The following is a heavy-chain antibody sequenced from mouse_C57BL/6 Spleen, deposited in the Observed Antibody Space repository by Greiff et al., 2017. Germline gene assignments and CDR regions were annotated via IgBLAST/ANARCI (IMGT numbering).Heavy chain of an antibody. Sequence: QVQLQQSGAELVRPGTSVKVSCKASGYAFTNYLIEWVKQRPGQGLEWIGVINPGSGGTNYNEKFKGKATLTADKSSSTAYMQLSSLTSEASAVYFCARGGYYGSSSPWYFDVWGTGTTVTVSS. D-gene: IGHD1-1*01. V-gene: IGHV1-54*01. CDR2: INPGSGGT. CDR3: ARGGYYGSSSPWYFDV. J-gene: IGHJ1*03. CDR1: GYAFTNYL.